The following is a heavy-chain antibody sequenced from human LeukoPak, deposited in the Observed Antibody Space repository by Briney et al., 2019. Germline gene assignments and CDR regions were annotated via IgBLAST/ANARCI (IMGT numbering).Heavy chain of an antibody. CDR3: AKDKWQRSGSYYNFDY. CDR1: GFTFDDYG. V-gene: IGHV3-9*01. Sequence: GGSLRLSCAASGFTFDDYGMHWVRQAPGKGLEWVSGISWNSGSIDYADSVKGRFTISRDNAKNSLYLQMNSLRAEDTALYYCAKDKWQRSGSYYNFDYWGQGTLVTVSS. CDR2: ISWNSGSI. J-gene: IGHJ4*02. D-gene: IGHD3-10*01.